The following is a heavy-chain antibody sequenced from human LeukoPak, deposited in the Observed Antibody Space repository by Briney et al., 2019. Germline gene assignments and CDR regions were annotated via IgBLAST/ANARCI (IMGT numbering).Heavy chain of an antibody. CDR1: GFPFSDFS. CDR3: AKQSYARSLGE. V-gene: IGHV3-23*01. J-gene: IGHJ4*02. D-gene: IGHD2-8*01. Sequence: GGSLRLSCATSGFPFSDFSMSWVRQAPGKGLEWISTTNSGGTSTYYAESVKGRFTISRDNSKKTLYLQMSSLRVEDTAVYYCAKQSYARSLGEGGPGTLVSVSS. CDR2: TNSGGTST.